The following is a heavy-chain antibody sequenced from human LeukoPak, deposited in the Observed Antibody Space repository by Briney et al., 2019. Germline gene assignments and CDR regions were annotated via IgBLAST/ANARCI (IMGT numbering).Heavy chain of an antibody. D-gene: IGHD2-2*01. V-gene: IGHV3-30*04. J-gene: IGHJ4*02. CDR2: ISYDGSNK. CDR3: AREERSCTSCEDGY. Sequence: GRSLRLSCAASGFTFSSYAMHWVRQAPGKGLEWVAVISYDGSNKYYADSVKGRFTISRDNSKNTLYLQMNSLRAEDTAVYCCAREERSCTSCEDGYWGQGTLVTVSS. CDR1: GFTFSSYA.